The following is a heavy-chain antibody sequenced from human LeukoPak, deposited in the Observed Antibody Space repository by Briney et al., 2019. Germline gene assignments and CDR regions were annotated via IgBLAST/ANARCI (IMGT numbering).Heavy chain of an antibody. CDR3: ARMWELLSETDY. V-gene: IGHV5-51*01. D-gene: IGHD1-26*01. J-gene: IGHJ4*02. CDR1: GSIFTSYW. CDR2: IYPGDSDT. Sequence: GESLKISGQGSGSIFTSYWIGWVRQLPGKGLEWMGIIYPGDSDTRYSPSFQGQVTISADKSISTAYLQWSSLKASDTAMYYCARMWELLSETDYWGQGTLVTVSS.